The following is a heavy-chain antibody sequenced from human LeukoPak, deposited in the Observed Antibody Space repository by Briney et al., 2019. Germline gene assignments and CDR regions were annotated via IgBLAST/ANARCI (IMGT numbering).Heavy chain of an antibody. CDR2: IIPIFGTA. D-gene: IGHD3-22*01. CDR1: GGTYSSYA. J-gene: IGHJ5*02. Sequence: SVKVSCKASGGTYSSYAISWVRQAPGQGLEWMGGIIPIFGTANYAQKFQGRVTITADESTSTAYMELSSLRSEDTAVYYCASSNYYDSSGYDNWFDPWGQGTLVTVSS. CDR3: ASSNYYDSSGYDNWFDP. V-gene: IGHV1-69*13.